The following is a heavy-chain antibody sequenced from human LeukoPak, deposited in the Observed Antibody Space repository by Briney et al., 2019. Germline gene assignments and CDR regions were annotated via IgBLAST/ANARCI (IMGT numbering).Heavy chain of an antibody. J-gene: IGHJ3*02. D-gene: IGHD2-2*01. CDR2: IHYDGSNK. Sequence: GGSLRLSCAASGFIFSTYGVHWVRQAPGKGLEWVAFIHYDGSNKYYADSVKGRFTISRDNSKNTLYLQMNSLRAEDTAVYYCARDYCTSCRKLDAFDIWGQGTMVTVSS. CDR3: ARDYCTSCRKLDAFDI. CDR1: GFIFSTYG. V-gene: IGHV3-30*02.